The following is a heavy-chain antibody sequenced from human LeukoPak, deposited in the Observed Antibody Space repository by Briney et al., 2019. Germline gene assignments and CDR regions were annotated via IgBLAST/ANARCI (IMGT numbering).Heavy chain of an antibody. Sequence: KSSETLSLTCTVSGGSISSSSYYWGWIRQPPGKGLEWIGSIYYSGSTYYNPSLKSRVTISVDTSKNQFSLKLSSVTAADTAVYYCAGVDTAIIGDSYYYMDVWGKGTTVTVSS. CDR2: IYYSGST. CDR3: AGVDTAIIGDSYYYMDV. J-gene: IGHJ6*03. D-gene: IGHD5-18*01. CDR1: GGSISSSSYY. V-gene: IGHV4-39*07.